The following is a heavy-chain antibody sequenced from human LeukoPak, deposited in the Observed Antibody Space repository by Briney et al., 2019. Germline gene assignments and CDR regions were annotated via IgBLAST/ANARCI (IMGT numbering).Heavy chain of an antibody. CDR3: ASTKGQYYDFWSGYYKNYYYYYMDV. Sequence: ASVKVSCTASGYTFTSYAMNWVRQAPGQGLEWMGWINTNTGNPTSAQRFTGRFVFSLDTSVSTAYLQISSLKAEDTAVYYCASTKGQYYDFWSGYYKNYYYYYMDVWGKGTTVTVSS. D-gene: IGHD3-3*01. V-gene: IGHV7-4-1*02. CDR1: GYTFTSYA. J-gene: IGHJ6*03. CDR2: INTNTGNP.